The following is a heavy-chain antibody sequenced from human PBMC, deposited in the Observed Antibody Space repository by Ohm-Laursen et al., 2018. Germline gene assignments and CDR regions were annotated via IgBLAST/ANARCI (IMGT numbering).Heavy chain of an antibody. J-gene: IGHJ4*02. D-gene: IGHD3-22*01. CDR1: GYTFTSYG. CDR2: INPNSGGT. V-gene: IGHV1-2*02. CDR3: ARDVYYDNSGYSPDY. Sequence: ASVKASCKASGYTFTSYGISWARQATGQGLEWMGWINPNSGGTNYAQKFQGRVTMTRDTSISTAYMELSSLRSDDTAVYFCARDVYYDNSGYSPDYWGQGTLVTVSS.